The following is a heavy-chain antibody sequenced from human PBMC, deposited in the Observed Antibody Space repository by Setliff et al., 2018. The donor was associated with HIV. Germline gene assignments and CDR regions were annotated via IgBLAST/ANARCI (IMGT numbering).Heavy chain of an antibody. D-gene: IGHD7-27*01. CDR3: ARSDWGSKDDY. CDR2: IRNKAFGETT. J-gene: IGHJ4*02. V-gene: IGHV3-49*03. Sequence: GGSLRLSCTASGFTFGDYAMSWFRQAPGKGLEWVGFIRNKAFGETTDYAASVKGRFTFSRDDSKGIAYLQMNSLKTEDTAVYYCARSDWGSKDDYWGQGTLVTVS. CDR1: GFTFGDYA.